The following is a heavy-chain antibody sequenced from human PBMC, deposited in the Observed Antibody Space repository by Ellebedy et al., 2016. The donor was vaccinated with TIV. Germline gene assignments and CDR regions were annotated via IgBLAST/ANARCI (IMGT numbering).Heavy chain of an antibody. Sequence: SETLSLXXAVYGGSFSGYYWSWIRQSPEKGLEWIGEINHSGSTNYNPSLKSRVTISVDTSKNQFSLKLSSVTAADTAVYYCARRGYGSGRYNWFDPWGQGTLVTVSS. CDR3: ARRGYGSGRYNWFDP. J-gene: IGHJ5*02. CDR2: INHSGST. CDR1: GGSFSGYY. D-gene: IGHD3-10*01. V-gene: IGHV4-34*01.